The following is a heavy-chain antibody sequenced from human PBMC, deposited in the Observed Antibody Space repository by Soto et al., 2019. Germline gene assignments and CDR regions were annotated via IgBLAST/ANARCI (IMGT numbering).Heavy chain of an antibody. V-gene: IGHV1-69*13. CDR2: IIPIFGTA. D-gene: IGHD3-22*01. Sequence: ASVKVSCKASGGTFSSYAISWVRQAPGQGLEWMGGIIPIFGTANYAQKFQGRVTITADESTSTAYMELSSLRSEDTAVYYCARGRRYYDSSGYYYFDYWGQGTLVTVSS. CDR3: ARGRRYYDSSGYYYFDY. J-gene: IGHJ4*02. CDR1: GGTFSSYA.